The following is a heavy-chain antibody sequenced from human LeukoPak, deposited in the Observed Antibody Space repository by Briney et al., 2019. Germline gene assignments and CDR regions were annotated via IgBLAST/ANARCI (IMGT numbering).Heavy chain of an antibody. Sequence: ASVKVSCKASGYTFTGYYMHWVRQAPGQGLEWMGWINPNGGGTNYAQKFQGRVTMTRDTSISTAYMELSRLRSDDTAVYYCARITYYDFWSGYINYYYYYGMDVWGQGTTVTVSS. CDR2: INPNGGGT. D-gene: IGHD3-3*01. CDR3: ARITYYDFWSGYINYYYYYGMDV. J-gene: IGHJ6*02. V-gene: IGHV1-2*02. CDR1: GYTFTGYY.